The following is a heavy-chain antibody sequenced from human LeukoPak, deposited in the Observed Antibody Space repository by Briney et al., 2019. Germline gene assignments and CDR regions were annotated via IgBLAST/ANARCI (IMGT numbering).Heavy chain of an antibody. Sequence: SETLSLTCTVSGGSISSGGYYWSWIRQHPGKGLEWIGYIYYSGSTYYDPSLKSRVTISVDTSKNQFSLKLSSVTAADTAVYYCARNSMWFGEVYFDYWGQGTLVTVSS. D-gene: IGHD3-10*01. CDR1: GGSISSGGYY. CDR2: IYYSGST. J-gene: IGHJ4*02. CDR3: ARNSMWFGEVYFDY. V-gene: IGHV4-31*03.